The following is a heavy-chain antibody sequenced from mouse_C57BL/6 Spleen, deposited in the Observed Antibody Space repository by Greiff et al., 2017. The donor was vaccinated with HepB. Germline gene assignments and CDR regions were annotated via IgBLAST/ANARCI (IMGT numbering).Heavy chain of an antibody. V-gene: IGHV1-61*01. CDR3: ARRGVSAWFAY. CDR2: IYPSDSET. Sequence: VQLQQSGAELVRPGSSVKLSCKASGYTFTSYWMDWVKQRPGQGLEWIGNIYPSDSETHYNQKFKDKATLTVDKSSSKAYMQLSSLTSEDSAVYYCARRGVSAWFAYWGQGTLVTVSA. J-gene: IGHJ3*01. CDR1: GYTFTSYW.